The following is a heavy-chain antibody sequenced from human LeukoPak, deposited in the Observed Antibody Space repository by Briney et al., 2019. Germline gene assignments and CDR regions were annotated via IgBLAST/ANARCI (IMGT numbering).Heavy chain of an antibody. Sequence: GGSLRLSCAASGFTFSTYGMSWVRQAPGKGLEWVANIKQDGSDTHYADSVKGRFTISRDNAKNSLYLQMNSLRAEDTAVYYCAREDCASTYCYTGDAFDVWGRGTMVTVSS. V-gene: IGHV3-7*01. CDR2: IKQDGSDT. J-gene: IGHJ3*01. D-gene: IGHD2-2*02. CDR1: GFTFSTYG. CDR3: AREDCASTYCYTGDAFDV.